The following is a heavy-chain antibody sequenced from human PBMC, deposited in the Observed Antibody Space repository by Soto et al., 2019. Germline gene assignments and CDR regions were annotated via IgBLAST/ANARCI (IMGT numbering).Heavy chain of an antibody. CDR2: IYVGDSDT. CDR3: ARLVNIFDFDY. CDR1: GYSLTNYW. Sequence: GESLKISCKGSGYSLTNYWIGWVRQMPGKGLEWMGIIYVGDSDTRYSPSFQGQVTISADKSISTAYLQWSSLKPSDTAMYYCARLVNIFDFDYWGQGALVTVSA. V-gene: IGHV5-51*01. D-gene: IGHD2-21*01. J-gene: IGHJ4*02.